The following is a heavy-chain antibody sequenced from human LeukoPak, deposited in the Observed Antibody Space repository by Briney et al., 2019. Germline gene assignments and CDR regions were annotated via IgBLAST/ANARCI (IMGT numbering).Heavy chain of an antibody. CDR3: ARNPNWNYYYFDY. J-gene: IGHJ4*02. CDR2: INPNSGGT. D-gene: IGHD1-7*01. V-gene: IGHV1-2*02. CDR1: GYTFTGYY. Sequence: ASVKVSCKASGYTFTGYYMHWVRQAPGQGLEWMGWINPNSGGTNYAQKFQGRVTMTRDTSISTAYMELSSLRSEDTAVYYCARNPNWNYYYFDYWGQGTLVTVSS.